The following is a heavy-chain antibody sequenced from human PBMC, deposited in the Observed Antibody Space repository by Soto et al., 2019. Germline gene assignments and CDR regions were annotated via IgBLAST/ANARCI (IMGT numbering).Heavy chain of an antibody. CDR1: GYTFTSYA. J-gene: IGHJ4*02. CDR2: INAGNGNT. CDR3: ARDYGSGSYLRFPIDY. V-gene: IGHV1-3*01. Sequence: ASVKVSCKASGYTFTSYAMHWVRQAPGQRLEWMGWINAGNGNTKYSQKFQGRVTITRDTSASTAYMELSSLRSEDTAVYYCARDYGSGSYLRFPIDYWGQGTLVTVSS. D-gene: IGHD3-10*01.